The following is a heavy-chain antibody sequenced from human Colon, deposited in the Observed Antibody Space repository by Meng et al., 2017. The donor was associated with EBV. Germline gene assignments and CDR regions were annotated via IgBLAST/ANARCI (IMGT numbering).Heavy chain of an antibody. CDR2: INDTGST. CDR3: ARRGLSGSFSP. V-gene: IGHV4-34*01. D-gene: IGHD3-10*01. CDR1: GGSVSGYY. J-gene: IGHJ5*02. Sequence: VQLQYVGAGLLWLSETLSLTCGVYGGSVSGYYCDWLRQSPGKGLELIGEINDTGSTSYNPSLRSRVTISLDTSKKQFSLRLSSVTAADTAVYYCARRGLSGSFSPWGQGTLVTVSS.